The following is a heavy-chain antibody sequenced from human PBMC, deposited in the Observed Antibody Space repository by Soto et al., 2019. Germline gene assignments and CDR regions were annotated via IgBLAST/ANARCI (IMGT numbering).Heavy chain of an antibody. D-gene: IGHD2-2*01. Sequence: EASVKVSCKASGYTFTSYDINWVRQATGQGLEWMGWMNPNSGNTGYAQKFQGRVTMTRNTSISTAYMELSSLRSEDTAVYYCARGRCSSTSCYPYYYMDVWGKGTTVTVSS. CDR1: GYTFTSYD. CDR2: MNPNSGNT. V-gene: IGHV1-8*01. J-gene: IGHJ6*03. CDR3: ARGRCSSTSCYPYYYMDV.